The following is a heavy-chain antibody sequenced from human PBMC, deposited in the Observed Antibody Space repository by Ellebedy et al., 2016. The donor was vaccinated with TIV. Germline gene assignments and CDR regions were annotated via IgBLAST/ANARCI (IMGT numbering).Heavy chain of an antibody. V-gene: IGHV3-21*01. CDR3: ERDFDTAPMKTIFDY. Sequence: GESLKISCAVPGFPLSSYNMNWIRQAPGKGLEWVSAVNSVSTSMFYADSVKGRFTVSRDNAKNSLYLQMNNLRAEDTAVYYCERDFDTAPMKTIFDYWGHGTLVTVSS. D-gene: IGHD5-18*01. CDR1: GFPLSSYN. CDR2: VNSVSTSM. J-gene: IGHJ4*01.